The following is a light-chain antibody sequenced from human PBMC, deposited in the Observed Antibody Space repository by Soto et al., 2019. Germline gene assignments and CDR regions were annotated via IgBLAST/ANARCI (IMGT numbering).Light chain of an antibody. CDR1: SSDVGGYHY. CDR2: DVS. J-gene: IGLJ1*01. Sequence: QSALTQPRSVSGSPGQSVTISCTGTSSDVGGYHYVSWSQQHPGKAPKLMIYDVSKRPSGVPDRFSGSKSGNTASLTISGLQAEDEADYYCCSYAGSYTNVFGTGTKLTVL. V-gene: IGLV2-11*01. CDR3: CSYAGSYTNV.